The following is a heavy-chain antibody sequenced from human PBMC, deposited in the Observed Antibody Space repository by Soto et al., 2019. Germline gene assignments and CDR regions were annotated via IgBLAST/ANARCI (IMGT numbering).Heavy chain of an antibody. CDR2: ISYDGSNK. CDR3: VGGQFYFDY. D-gene: IGHD3-10*01. J-gene: IGHJ4*02. CDR1: GFPFTSYG. V-gene: IGHV3-30*03. Sequence: QVQLVESGGSVVQPRRSLRLSCAASGFPFTSYGMHWVREGPGKGLEWLEVISYDGSNKFYADSVKGRFTISRDNAKNTLYLQMNSLRPEETALYYCVGGQFYFDYRGQGTLVIVSS.